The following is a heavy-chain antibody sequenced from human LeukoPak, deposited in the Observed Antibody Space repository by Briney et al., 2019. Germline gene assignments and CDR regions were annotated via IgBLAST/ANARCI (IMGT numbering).Heavy chain of an antibody. Sequence: GGSLRLSCAASGFTFSSYWMHWVRQAPGKGLVWVSRINSDGSSTSYADSVKGRFTISRDNAKNSLYLQMNSLRAEDTAVYYCARDQPSGSLDYWGQGTLVTVSS. CDR1: GFTFSSYW. V-gene: IGHV3-74*01. D-gene: IGHD1-26*01. CDR2: INSDGSST. CDR3: ARDQPSGSLDY. J-gene: IGHJ4*02.